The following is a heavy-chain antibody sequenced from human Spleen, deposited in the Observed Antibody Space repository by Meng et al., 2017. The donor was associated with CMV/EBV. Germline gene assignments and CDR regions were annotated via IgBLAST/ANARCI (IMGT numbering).Heavy chain of an antibody. J-gene: IGHJ5*02. D-gene: IGHD6-13*01. CDR2: MNPNSGNT. CDR1: GYTFTAHY. CDR3: ARPGYSSSWDWFDP. V-gene: IGHV1-8*02. Sequence: ASVKVSCKASGYTFTAHYFHWVRQAPGQGLEWMGWMNPNSGNTGYAQKFQGRVTMTRNTSISTAYMELSSLRSEDTAVYYCARPGYSSSWDWFDPWGQGTLVTVSS.